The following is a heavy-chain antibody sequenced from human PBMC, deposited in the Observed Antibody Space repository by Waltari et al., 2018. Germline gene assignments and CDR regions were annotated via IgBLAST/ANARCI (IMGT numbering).Heavy chain of an antibody. V-gene: IGHV3-23*01. CDR1: GFTFNSYG. D-gene: IGHD6-19*01. CDR2: IDGSGFST. CDR3: AKGAIGWYLDY. Sequence: EVQLLESGGGLVQPGGSMRLSCVASGFTFNSYGMGWVRRAPGKGLEWVSSIDGSGFSTYYADSVKGRFTISRDNSKGTLYLQMNRLRAEDTAVYYCAKGAIGWYLDYWAQGALVTVSS. J-gene: IGHJ4*02.